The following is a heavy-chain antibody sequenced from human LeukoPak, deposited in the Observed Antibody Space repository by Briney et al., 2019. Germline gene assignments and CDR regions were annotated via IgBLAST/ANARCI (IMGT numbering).Heavy chain of an antibody. Sequence: GGSLRLSCTASGFTFGDYAMSWVRQAPGKGLEWVGFIASKTYGGTAEYAASVKGRFTISRDDSKSIAYLQMNSLKTEDTAVYFCSRDQTPYYWGQGTLVTVSS. J-gene: IGHJ4*02. CDR1: GFTFGDYA. CDR2: IASKTYGGTA. V-gene: IGHV3-49*04. CDR3: SRDQTPYY.